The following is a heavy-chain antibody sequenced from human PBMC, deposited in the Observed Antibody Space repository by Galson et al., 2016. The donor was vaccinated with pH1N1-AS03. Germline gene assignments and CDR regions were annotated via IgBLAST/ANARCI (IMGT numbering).Heavy chain of an antibody. Sequence: SLRLSCAASGFTFTTYWMHWVRQAPGRGLVWVSSINNEGTSTRDTDSVRGRFFISRDHAKNTVYLQMNSLRADDTAVYYCARQDSSGYFHGLDVWGQGTTVTVSS. CDR2: INNEGTST. D-gene: IGHD3-22*01. V-gene: IGHV3-74*01. CDR1: GFTFTTYW. CDR3: ARQDSSGYFHGLDV. J-gene: IGHJ3*01.